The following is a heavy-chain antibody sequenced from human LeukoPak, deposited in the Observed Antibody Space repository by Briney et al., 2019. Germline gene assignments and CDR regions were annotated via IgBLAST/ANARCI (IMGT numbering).Heavy chain of an antibody. D-gene: IGHD4-11*01. V-gene: IGHV4-34*01. CDR1: GGSFSGYY. CDR2: INHSGST. J-gene: IGHJ6*03. CDR3: ARITDYSDYYYYSMDV. Sequence: PSETLSLTCAVYGGSFSGYYWSWIRQPPGKGLEWIGEINHSGSTNYNPSLKSRVTISVDTSKNQFSLKLSSVTAADTAVYYCARITDYSDYYYYSMDVWGKGTTVTVSS.